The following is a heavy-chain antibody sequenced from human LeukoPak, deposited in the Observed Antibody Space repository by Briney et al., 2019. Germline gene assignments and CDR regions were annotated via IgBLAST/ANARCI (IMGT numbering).Heavy chain of an antibody. Sequence: ASVKVSCKASGYTFTSYGISWVRQAPGQGLEWMGWISAYNGNTNYAQKLQGRVTMSTDTSTSTGYMELRSLRSDDTAVYYCARVAGPYWFDPWGQGTLVTVSS. CDR1: GYTFTSYG. CDR2: ISAYNGNT. V-gene: IGHV1-18*01. J-gene: IGHJ5*02. CDR3: ARVAGPYWFDP. D-gene: IGHD6-19*01.